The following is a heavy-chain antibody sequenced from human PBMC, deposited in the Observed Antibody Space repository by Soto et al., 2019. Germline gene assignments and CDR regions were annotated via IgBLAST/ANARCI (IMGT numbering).Heavy chain of an antibody. Sequence: QITLKESAPTLVKPTQTLTLTCAFSGFSLDTDGVGVGWIRQPPGKALEWLALIYWDGDQRYNPSLKNRLTITKDTSNNQVVLTMTNMDPVDTATYFCVHKPTVMVAATSTWFDHWGQGPWSPSPQ. D-gene: IGHD2-15*01. J-gene: IGHJ5*02. CDR3: VHKPTVMVAATSTWFDH. V-gene: IGHV2-5*02. CDR1: GFSLDTDGVG. CDR2: IYWDGDQ.